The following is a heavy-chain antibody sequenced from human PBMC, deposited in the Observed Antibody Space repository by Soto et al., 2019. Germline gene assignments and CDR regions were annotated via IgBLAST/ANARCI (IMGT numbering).Heavy chain of an antibody. D-gene: IGHD6-13*01. CDR3: AKDRTAAAGSFDY. V-gene: IGHV3-9*01. Sequence: GGSLRLSCAASGFTFDDYAMHWVRQAPGKGLEWVSGISWNSGSIGYADSVKGRFTISRDNAKNSLYLQMNSLRAEDTALYYCAKDRTAAAGSFDYWGQGTLVTVSS. J-gene: IGHJ4*02. CDR2: ISWNSGSI. CDR1: GFTFDDYA.